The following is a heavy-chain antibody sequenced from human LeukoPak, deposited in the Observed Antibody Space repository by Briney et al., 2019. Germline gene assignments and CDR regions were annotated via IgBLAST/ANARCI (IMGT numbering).Heavy chain of an antibody. V-gene: IGHV4-30-2*01. D-gene: IGHD6-13*01. Sequence: PSGTLSLTCTVSGGSISSGGYYWSWIRQPPGKGLEWIGYIYHSGSTYYNPSLKSRVTISVDRSKNQFSLKLSSVTAADTAVYYCARGKISTARYSSSWHPFDYWGQGTLVTVSS. J-gene: IGHJ4*02. CDR3: ARGKISTARYSSSWHPFDY. CDR1: GGSISSGGYY. CDR2: IYHSGST.